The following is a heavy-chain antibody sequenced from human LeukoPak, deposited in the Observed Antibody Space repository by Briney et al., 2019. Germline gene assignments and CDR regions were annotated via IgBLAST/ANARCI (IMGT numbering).Heavy chain of an antibody. CDR1: GGSFSGYY. CDR3: AREHAAYDFWSGYYPRGYFDF. D-gene: IGHD3-3*01. V-gene: IGHV4-34*01. CDR2: INHSGST. Sequence: NPSETLSLTCAVYGGSFSGYYWSWIRQPPGKGLEWIGEINHSGSTNYNPSLKSRVTISVDTSKNQFSLKLSSVTAADTAVYYCAREHAAYDFWSGYYPRGYFDFWGQGTLVTVSS. J-gene: IGHJ4*02.